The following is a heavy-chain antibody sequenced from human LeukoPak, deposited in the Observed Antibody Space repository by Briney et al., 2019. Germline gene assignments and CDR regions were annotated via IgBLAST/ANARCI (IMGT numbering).Heavy chain of an antibody. Sequence: PGGSLRLSCAARRYSFSSYVICWFRQAPGKGLEWVSAISGSGGSTYYADSVKGRFTISRDNSNNTLNMQMNSLRSEDTAVYYCAKSHDSSGSDYWGQGTLVTVSS. CDR2: ISGSGGST. J-gene: IGHJ4*02. CDR1: RYSFSSYV. V-gene: IGHV3-23*01. CDR3: AKSHDSSGSDY. D-gene: IGHD3-22*01.